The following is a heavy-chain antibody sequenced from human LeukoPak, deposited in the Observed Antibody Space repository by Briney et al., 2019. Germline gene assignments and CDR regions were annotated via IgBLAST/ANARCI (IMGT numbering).Heavy chain of an antibody. CDR2: ISSSSSYI. J-gene: IGHJ4*02. Sequence: KGLEWVSSISSSSSYIYYADSVKGRFTISSDNAKNSLYLQMNSLRAEDTAVYYCARGGSFFDYWGQGTLVTVSS. V-gene: IGHV3-21*01. CDR3: ARGGSFFDY.